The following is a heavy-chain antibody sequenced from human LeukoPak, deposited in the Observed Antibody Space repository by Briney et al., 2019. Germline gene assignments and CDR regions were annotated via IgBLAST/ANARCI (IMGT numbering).Heavy chain of an antibody. CDR2: ISGSGVGT. CDR1: GFPFSSYA. Sequence: GGSLRLSCAASGFPFSSYAMSWVRQAPGKGLEWISTISGSGVGTYYADSVKGRFTISRDNSWNTLYLQMSSLRAEDTAVYYCAKDQVISGSEASDIWGQGTMVTVSS. D-gene: IGHD2-21*01. V-gene: IGHV3-23*01. J-gene: IGHJ3*02. CDR3: AKDQVISGSEASDI.